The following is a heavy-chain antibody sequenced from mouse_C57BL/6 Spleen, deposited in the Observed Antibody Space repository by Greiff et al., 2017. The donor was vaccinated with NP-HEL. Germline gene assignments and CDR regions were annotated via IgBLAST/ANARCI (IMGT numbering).Heavy chain of an antibody. CDR2: IDPENGDT. CDR1: GFNIKDDY. CDR3: TGYDYDVEDY. Sequence: EVMLVESGAELVRPGASVKLSCTASGFNIKDDYMHWVKQRPEQGLEWIGWIDPENGDTEYASKFQGKATITADTSSNTAYLQLSSLTSEDTAVYYCTGYDYDVEDYWGQGTSVTVSS. J-gene: IGHJ4*01. V-gene: IGHV14-4*01. D-gene: IGHD2-4*01.